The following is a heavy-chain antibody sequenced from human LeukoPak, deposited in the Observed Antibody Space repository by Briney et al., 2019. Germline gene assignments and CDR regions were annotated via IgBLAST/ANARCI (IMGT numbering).Heavy chain of an antibody. J-gene: IGHJ5*02. D-gene: IGHD1-26*01. CDR1: GASFSGYY. CDR2: INHSGST. CDR3: ARGQWEIRFDP. V-gene: IGHV4-34*01. Sequence: PSETLSLTCAVYGASFSGYYWSWIRQPPGKGLEWIGEINHSGSTNYNPSLKSRVTISVDTSKNQFSLKLNSVTAADTAVYYCARGQWEIRFDPWGQGTLVTVSS.